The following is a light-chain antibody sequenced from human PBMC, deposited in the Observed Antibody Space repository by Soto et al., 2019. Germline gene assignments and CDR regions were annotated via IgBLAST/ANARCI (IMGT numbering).Light chain of an antibody. CDR1: QTILYSSNNNNY. J-gene: IGKJ2*01. Sequence: DIVMSQSPDSLAVSLGERATINCKSSQTILYSSNNNNYLAWYQQKPGQPPKLLIYRASTRESGVPDRFSGSGSGTDFTLTINSLQAEDVAFYYCQQYYSPPYTFGQGTKLEIK. CDR2: RAS. CDR3: QQYYSPPYT. V-gene: IGKV4-1*01.